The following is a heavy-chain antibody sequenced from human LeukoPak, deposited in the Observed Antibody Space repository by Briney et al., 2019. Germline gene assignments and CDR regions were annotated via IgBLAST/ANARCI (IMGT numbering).Heavy chain of an antibody. Sequence: GGSLRLSCAASAYTFSTYWMNWVRQAPGKGLEWVSYISSSAGTTYYADSVKGRFTISRDNAKNSLYLQMNSLRAEDTAVYFCARQQQQLWYDWGQGTLVTVSS. J-gene: IGHJ4*02. CDR1: AYTFSTYW. V-gene: IGHV3-48*04. D-gene: IGHD5-18*01. CDR2: ISSSAGTT. CDR3: ARQQQQLWYD.